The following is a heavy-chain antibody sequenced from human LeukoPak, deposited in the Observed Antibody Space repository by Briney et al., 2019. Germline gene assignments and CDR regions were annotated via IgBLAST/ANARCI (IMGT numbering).Heavy chain of an antibody. CDR2: IYRSGST. V-gene: IGHV3-66*01. D-gene: IGHD3-10*01. CDR3: AKDARNYYGSGSYYNVEY. Sequence: GGSLRLSCAASGFTVSSNYMSWIRQAPGKGLEWVSVIYRSGSTHYADSVKDRFIISRDNSKNTLYLQMNSLRAEDTAVYYCAKDARNYYGSGSYYNVEYWGQGTLVTVSS. CDR1: GFTVSSNY. J-gene: IGHJ4*02.